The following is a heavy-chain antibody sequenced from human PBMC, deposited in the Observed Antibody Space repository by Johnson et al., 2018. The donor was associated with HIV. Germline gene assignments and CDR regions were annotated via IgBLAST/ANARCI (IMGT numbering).Heavy chain of an antibody. Sequence: QMQLVESGGGVVQPGRSLRLSCAASGFTFSNYGMHWVRQAPGKGLEWVAVISYDGTNKYYADSVNGRFTISKDNSKDTLYMEMNNLRLEDTAVYYCARGAAVSGTLVDPFDIWGRGTMVTVSS. J-gene: IGHJ3*02. CDR1: GFTFSNYG. CDR2: ISYDGTNK. V-gene: IGHV3-30*03. D-gene: IGHD1-26*01. CDR3: ARGAAVSGTLVDPFDI.